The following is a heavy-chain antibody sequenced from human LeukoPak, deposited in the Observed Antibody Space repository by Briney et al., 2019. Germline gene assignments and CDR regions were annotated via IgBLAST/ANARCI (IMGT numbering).Heavy chain of an antibody. CDR2: INPNSGGT. Sequence: ASVKVSCKASGYTFTGYYLHWVRQAPGQGLEWMGWINPNSGGTNYAQKFQGRVTMTRDTSISTAYMELSRLRSDDTAVYYCARVGYSYGSSLFLWGQGTLVTVSS. V-gene: IGHV1-2*02. J-gene: IGHJ4*02. CDR3: ARVGYSYGSSLFL. D-gene: IGHD5-18*01. CDR1: GYTFTGYY.